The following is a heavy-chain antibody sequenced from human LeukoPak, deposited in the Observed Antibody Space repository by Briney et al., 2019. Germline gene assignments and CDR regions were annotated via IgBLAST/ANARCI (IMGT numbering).Heavy chain of an antibody. CDR1: GFTFGIYS. Sequence: GGSLGLSCAGSGFTFGIYSMNWVRHAPGKGLEWVSYIGHTGSITDYADSVKGRFTISRDNAKNSLYLQMNTLRAEDTAVYYCVRDGAVVTSGSYPWRYFQYWGQGTLVTVSS. V-gene: IGHV3-48*04. J-gene: IGHJ1*01. CDR2: IGHTGSIT. CDR3: VRDGAVVTSGSYPWRYFQY. D-gene: IGHD3-10*01.